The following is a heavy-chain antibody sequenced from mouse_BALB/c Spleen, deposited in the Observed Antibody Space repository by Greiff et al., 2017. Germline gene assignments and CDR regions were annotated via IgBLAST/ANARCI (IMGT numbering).Heavy chain of an antibody. CDR2: ISSGGSYT. V-gene: IGHV5-9-3*01. CDR1: GFTFSSYA. D-gene: IGHD1-1*01. J-gene: IGHJ4*01. Sequence: EVKLVESGGGLVKPGGSLKLSCAASGFTFSSYAMSWVRQTPEKRLEWVATISSGGSYTYYPDSVKGRFTISRDNAKNTLYLQMSSLRSEDTAMYYCARHNYGTQLPYYYAMDYWGQGTSVTVSS. CDR3: ARHNYGTQLPYYYAMDY.